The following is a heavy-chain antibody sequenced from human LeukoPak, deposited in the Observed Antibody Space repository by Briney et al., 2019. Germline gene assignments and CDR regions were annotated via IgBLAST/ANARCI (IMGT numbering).Heavy chain of an antibody. J-gene: IGHJ6*03. Sequence: PGGSLRLSCVASGLTLSGYGMNWVRQAPGRALEWVSSITSSGTYIFYADSVKGRFTISRDNAKNSLYLQMNSLGPEDTAVYYCARDPYSGNYGNYYYYYMDVWGKGTTVTISS. CDR1: GLTLSGYG. CDR3: ARDPYSGNYGNYYYYYMDV. V-gene: IGHV3-21*01. CDR2: ITSSGTYI. D-gene: IGHD1-26*01.